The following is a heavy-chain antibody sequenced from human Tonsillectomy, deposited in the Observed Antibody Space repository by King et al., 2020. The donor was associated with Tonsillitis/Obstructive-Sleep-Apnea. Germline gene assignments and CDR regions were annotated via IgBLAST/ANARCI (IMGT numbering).Heavy chain of an antibody. CDR1: GFTFSSYE. D-gene: IGHD3-16*01. V-gene: IGHV3-48*03. Sequence: VQLVESGGGLVQPGGSLRLSCAASGFTFSSYEMNWVRQAPGKGLEWVSYISSSGGTIYYADSVKGRFTISRDNAKSSLYLQMNSLRAEDTAVYYCARDRWGEDDAFDIWGQGTMVTVSS. J-gene: IGHJ3*02. CDR2: ISSSGGTI. CDR3: ARDRWGEDDAFDI.